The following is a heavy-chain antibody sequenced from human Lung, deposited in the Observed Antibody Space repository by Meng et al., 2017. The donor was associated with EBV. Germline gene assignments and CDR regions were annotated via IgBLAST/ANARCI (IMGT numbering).Heavy chain of an antibody. Sequence: VQRVLYGAWLNKPGASGKVSSKASAYTFTTYSMHWARQAPGQRLELLGWIHTGNGKTNYSEKFQGRLTITRDTLATTAYMELSSLRSEDTALYYCARDEGGWLTAPDYWGQGTLVTVSS. J-gene: IGHJ4*02. V-gene: IGHV1-3*04. CDR3: ARDEGGWLTAPDY. CDR1: AYTFTTYS. CDR2: IHTGNGKT. D-gene: IGHD5-24*01.